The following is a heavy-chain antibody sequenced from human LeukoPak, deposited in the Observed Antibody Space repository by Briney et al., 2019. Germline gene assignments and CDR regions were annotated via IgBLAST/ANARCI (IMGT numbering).Heavy chain of an antibody. CDR3: ARGEDSIAAAGIGVGDY. J-gene: IGHJ4*02. CDR1: GFTVSSNY. D-gene: IGHD6-13*01. CDR2: IYSGGST. Sequence: GGSLRLSCAASGFTVSSNYMSWVRQAPGKGLEWVSVIYSGGSTYYADSVKGRFTISRDNSKNTLHLQMNSLRAEDTAVYYCARGEDSIAAAGIGVGDYWGQGTLVTVSS. V-gene: IGHV3-53*01.